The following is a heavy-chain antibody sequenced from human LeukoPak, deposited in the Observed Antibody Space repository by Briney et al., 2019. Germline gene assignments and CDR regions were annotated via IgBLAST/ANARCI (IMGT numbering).Heavy chain of an antibody. D-gene: IGHD1-7*01. CDR1: GYTFTNYD. Sequence: ASVKVSCKASGYTFTNYDINWVRQAPGQGLEWMGWINPSTGGTNYAQKFQGRVTMTRDTSISTAYMDLSRLRSDDTAVYYCVQFELDYWGQGTLVTVSS. CDR3: VQFELDY. V-gene: IGHV1-2*02. CDR2: INPSTGGT. J-gene: IGHJ4*02.